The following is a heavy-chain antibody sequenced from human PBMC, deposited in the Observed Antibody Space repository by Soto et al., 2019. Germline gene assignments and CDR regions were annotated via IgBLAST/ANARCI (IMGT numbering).Heavy chain of an antibody. V-gene: IGHV4-59*08. CDR3: ARLIGYCSSTSCYAGDFGFDP. CDR2: IYYSGST. CDR1: GGSISSYY. J-gene: IGHJ5*02. Sequence: SETLSLTCTVSGGSISSYYWSWIRQPPGKGLEWIGYIYYSGSTNYNPSLKSRVTISVDTSKNQFSLKLSSVTAADTAVYYCARLIGYCSSTSCYAGDFGFDPWGQGTLVTVS. D-gene: IGHD2-2*01.